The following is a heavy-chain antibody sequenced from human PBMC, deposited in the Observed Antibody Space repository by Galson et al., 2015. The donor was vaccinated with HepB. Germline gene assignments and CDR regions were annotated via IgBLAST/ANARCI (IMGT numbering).Heavy chain of an antibody. CDR3: ASHIY. J-gene: IGHJ4*02. CDR2: ISNDGSNR. V-gene: IGHV3-30*04. Sequence: SLRLSCAASGFTFSGYAMHWVRQAPGKGLEWVAVISNDGSNRYYADSVKGRFTIPRDNSKNTLYMQINSLRAEDTAVYYCASHIYWGQGTLVTVSS. CDR1: GFTFSGYA.